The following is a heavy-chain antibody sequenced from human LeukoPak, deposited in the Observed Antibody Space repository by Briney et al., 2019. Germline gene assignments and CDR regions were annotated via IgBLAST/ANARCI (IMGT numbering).Heavy chain of an antibody. D-gene: IGHD1-14*01. CDR1: GDTFSSYA. J-gene: IGHJ4*02. CDR3: ARSIGNRYYFDY. V-gene: IGHV1-69*04. CDR2: ITPFLGIA. Sequence: SVKVSCKASGDTFSSYAINWVRQAPGQGPEWMGRITPFLGIANYPQKFQGRVTITADESTTTAYMELSSLRSEDTAVYYCARSIGNRYYFDYWGQGTLVTVSS.